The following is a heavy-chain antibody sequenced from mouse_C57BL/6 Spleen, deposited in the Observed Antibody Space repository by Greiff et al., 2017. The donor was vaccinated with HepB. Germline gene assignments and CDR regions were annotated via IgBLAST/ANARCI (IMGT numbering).Heavy chain of an antibody. CDR3: AGYYCGSGYVDY. CDR2: IDPANGNT. Sequence: EVQLQQSVAELVRPGASVKLSCTASGFNIKNTYMHWVKQRPEQGLEWIGRIDPANGNTKYAPKFQGKASITADTSSNTAYLQLSSMTSEDAAIYYCAGYYCGSGYVDYWGQGTTLTVSS. J-gene: IGHJ2*01. V-gene: IGHV14-3*01. CDR1: GFNIKNTY. D-gene: IGHD1-1*01.